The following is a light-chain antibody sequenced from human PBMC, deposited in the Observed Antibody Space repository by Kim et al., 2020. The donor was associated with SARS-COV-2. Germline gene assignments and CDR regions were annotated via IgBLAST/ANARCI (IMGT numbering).Light chain of an antibody. CDR3: QQTFSTPLT. V-gene: IGKV1-39*01. CDR1: QNIRTY. CDR2: AVS. J-gene: IGKJ4*01. Sequence: DIQMTQSPSSLSASVGDRVTITCRASQNIRTYVNWYQQKPGRAPKFLIYAVSTLESGVPSRFSGSGSGTDFTLTISSLQPEDFATYFCQQTFSTPLTFGGGTKVDIK.